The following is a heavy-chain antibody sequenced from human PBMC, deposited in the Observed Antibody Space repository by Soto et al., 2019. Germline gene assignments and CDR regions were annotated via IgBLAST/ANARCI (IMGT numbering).Heavy chain of an antibody. CDR3: RVVAATFLLTPESDFWYFDL. V-gene: IGHV3-30-3*01. CDR1: GFTFSSYA. CDR2: ISYDGSNK. D-gene: IGHD2-15*01. Sequence: QVQLVESGGGVVQPGRSLRLSCAASGFTFSSYAMHWVRQAPGKGLEWVAVISYDGSNKYYADSVKGRFTISRDNSKNTLYLQMNSLRAEDTAVYYCRVVAATFLLTPESDFWYFDLWCRGTLVTVSS. J-gene: IGHJ2*01.